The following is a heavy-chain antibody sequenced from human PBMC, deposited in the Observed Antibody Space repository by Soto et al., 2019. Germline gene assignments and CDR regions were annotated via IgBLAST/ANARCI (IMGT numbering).Heavy chain of an antibody. J-gene: IGHJ4*02. CDR3: ARNSAAGTYFDY. D-gene: IGHD6-13*01. Sequence: EVQLVESGGGLVQPGGSLRLSCAASGFTVSSNYMSWVRQAPGKGLEWVSVIYSGGSTYYADSVKGRFTISRDNSKNTLYIQMNSLRAEDTAVYYCARNSAAGTYFDYWGQGTLVTVSS. CDR2: IYSGGST. V-gene: IGHV3-66*01. CDR1: GFTVSSNY.